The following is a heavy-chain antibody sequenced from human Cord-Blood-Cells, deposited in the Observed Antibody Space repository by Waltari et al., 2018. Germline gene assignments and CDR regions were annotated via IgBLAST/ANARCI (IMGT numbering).Heavy chain of an antibody. CDR1: GYTFTGSY. D-gene: IGHD7-27*01. V-gene: IGHV1-2*02. CDR3: AGSSGDGDAFDI. J-gene: IGHJ3*02. Sequence: QGLLVPSGAEVQKLGASVKVSCKASGYTFTGSYMHWVRQAPGQGLEWMGRINPNSGGTNYAQKFQGRVTMTRDTSISTAYMELSRLRSDDTAVYYCAGSSGDGDAFDIWGQGTMVTVSS. CDR2: INPNSGGT.